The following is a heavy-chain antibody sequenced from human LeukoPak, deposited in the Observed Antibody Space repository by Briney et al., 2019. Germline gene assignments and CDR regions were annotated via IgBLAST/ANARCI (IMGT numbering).Heavy chain of an antibody. CDR2: IKPDGSEK. J-gene: IGHJ4*02. CDR3: AKPLLIAGIDPTDY. CDR1: GFTFSIYW. Sequence: GGSLRLSCAASGFTFSIYWMTWVRQAPGKGLEWVANIKPDGSEKYYVDSVKGRFTISRDNSKNSLYLQMNSLRTEDTALYYCAKPLLIAGIDPTDYWGQGTLVTVSS. D-gene: IGHD3-10*01. V-gene: IGHV3-7*05.